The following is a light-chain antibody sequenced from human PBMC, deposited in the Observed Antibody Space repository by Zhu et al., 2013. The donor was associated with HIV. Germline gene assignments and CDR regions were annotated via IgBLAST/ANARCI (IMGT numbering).Light chain of an antibody. CDR2: GNS. CDR3: AAWDDSLSGRV. Sequence: QSVLTQPPSVSGAPGQRVTISCTGSSSNIGAGYDVNWYQQLPGRAPKLLIFGNSNRPSGVPDRFSGSKSGTSASLAISGLRSEDEADYYCAAWDDSLSGRVFGGGTKLTVL. J-gene: IGLJ3*02. CDR1: SSNIGAGYD. V-gene: IGLV1-40*01.